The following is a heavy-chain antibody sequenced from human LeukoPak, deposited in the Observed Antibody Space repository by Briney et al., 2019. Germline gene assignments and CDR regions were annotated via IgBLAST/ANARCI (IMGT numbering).Heavy chain of an antibody. CDR1: GGSISSYY. Sequence: SETLSLTCTVSGGSISSYYWSWIRQPAGKGLEWIGRIYTSGSTNYNPSLKSRVTMSVDTSENQFSLKLSSVTAADTAVYYCARDYYDSSGYYLYYYYGMDVWGQGTTVTVSS. D-gene: IGHD3-22*01. CDR3: ARDYYDSSGYYLYYYYGMDV. CDR2: IYTSGST. J-gene: IGHJ6*02. V-gene: IGHV4-4*07.